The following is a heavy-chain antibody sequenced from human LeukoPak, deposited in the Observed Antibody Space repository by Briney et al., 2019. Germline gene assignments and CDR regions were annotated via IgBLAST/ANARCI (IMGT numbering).Heavy chain of an antibody. Sequence: SETLSLTCTVSGGSISSSSYYWGWIRQPPGKGLEWIGSIYYSGSTYYNPSLKSRVTISVDTSKNQFSLKLSSVTAADTAVYYCARGGDYYDSSGYAFDIWGQGTMVTVSS. D-gene: IGHD3-22*01. J-gene: IGHJ3*02. V-gene: IGHV4-39*07. CDR1: GGSISSSSYY. CDR2: IYYSGST. CDR3: ARGGDYYDSSGYAFDI.